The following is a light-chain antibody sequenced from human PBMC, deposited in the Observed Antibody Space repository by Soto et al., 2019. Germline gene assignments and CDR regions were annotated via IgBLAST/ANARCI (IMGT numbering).Light chain of an antibody. J-gene: IGLJ1*01. CDR1: SSDVGDYPY. V-gene: IGLV2-14*01. Sequence: SVLTQPASVSGSPGQSITISCTGTSSDVGDYPYVSWYQQHPGKVPKLIIYEVTNRPSGVTSRFSGSKSENTASLTISGLQAEDEADYYCSSYSATNSLVFGSGTKLTVL. CDR3: SSYSATNSLV. CDR2: EVT.